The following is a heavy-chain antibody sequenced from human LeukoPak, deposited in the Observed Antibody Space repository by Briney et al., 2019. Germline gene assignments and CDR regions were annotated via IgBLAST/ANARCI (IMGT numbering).Heavy chain of an antibody. CDR3: ATETRHGGLDY. V-gene: IGHV3-64D*09. D-gene: IGHD4-23*01. Sequence: GGSLRLSCSASGFTFSSYAMHWVRQAPGKGLEYVSAISSNGGSTYYADSVKGRFTISRDNSKNTLYLQMSSLRAEDTAVYYCATETRHGGLDYWGQGTLVTASS. J-gene: IGHJ4*02. CDR2: ISSNGGST. CDR1: GFTFSSYA.